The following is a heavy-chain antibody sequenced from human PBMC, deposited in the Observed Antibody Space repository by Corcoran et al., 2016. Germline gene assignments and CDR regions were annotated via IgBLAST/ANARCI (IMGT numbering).Heavy chain of an antibody. V-gene: IGHV4-34*01. D-gene: IGHD3-10*01. CDR2: INHSGST. CDR3: ARSFTMVRGEAY. Sequence: QVQLQQWGAGLLKPSETLSLTCAVYGGSFSGYYWSWIRQPPGKGLEWIGEINHSGSTNYNPSLKSRVTISVDTSKNQFSLKLRSVTAAETAVYYCARSFTMVRGEAYWGQGTLVTVSS. J-gene: IGHJ4*02. CDR1: GGSFSGYY.